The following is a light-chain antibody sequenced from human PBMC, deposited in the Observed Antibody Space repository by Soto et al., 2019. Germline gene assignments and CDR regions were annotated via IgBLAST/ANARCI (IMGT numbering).Light chain of an antibody. CDR2: DAY. Sequence: DIHMTQSPSILSAPVGDRVTITCRASQIISSRLAWYQQKPGKAPKLLIYDAYNLESGVPSRFSGSGSGTEFTLTISSLQPDDFATYYCQQYNSYSLTFGGGTKVDIK. CDR1: QIISSR. J-gene: IGKJ4*01. V-gene: IGKV1-5*01. CDR3: QQYNSYSLT.